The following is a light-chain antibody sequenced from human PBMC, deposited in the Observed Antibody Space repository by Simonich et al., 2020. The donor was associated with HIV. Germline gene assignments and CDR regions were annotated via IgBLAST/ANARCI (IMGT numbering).Light chain of an antibody. CDR3: QSADSSGTYVL. CDR1: ALPKQY. J-gene: IGLJ2*01. Sequence: SYELTQPPSVSVSPGQTARITCSGEALPKQYAYWYQQKPGQAPVLVIYKDSERPSGIPERFSGSSSGTTVTLTISGVQAEDEADYYCQSADSSGTYVLFGGGTKLTVL. V-gene: IGLV3-25*03. CDR2: KDS.